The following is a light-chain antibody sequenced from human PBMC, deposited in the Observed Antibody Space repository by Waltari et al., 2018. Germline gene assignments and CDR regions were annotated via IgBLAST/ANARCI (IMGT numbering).Light chain of an antibody. V-gene: IGKV1-39*01. CDR3: QQSFSTPPT. Sequence: DIQMTQSPSSLSASVGDRVTVTCRASQSISSYLNWYQQKPGKAPKLLIYAASNLQSGVPSRCGGSGSGTDFTLTISSLQPEDFATYYCQQSFSTPPTFGGGTKVEIK. CDR2: AAS. J-gene: IGKJ4*01. CDR1: QSISSY.